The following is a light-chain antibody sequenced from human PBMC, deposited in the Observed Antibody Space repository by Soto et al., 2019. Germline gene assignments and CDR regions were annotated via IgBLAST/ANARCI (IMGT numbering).Light chain of an antibody. V-gene: IGKV2-28*01. CDR2: LGS. CDR1: QSLLXXXXXXX. CDR3: MQALQTPPYT. Sequence: DIVMTXSPLSLPVTPGEPASISXXXSQSLLXXXXXXXXXXFLQKPGQSPQLLIYLGSNRASGVPDRFSGSGSGTDFTLKISRVEAEDVGVYYCMQALQTPPYTFGQGTKLEIK. J-gene: IGKJ2*01.